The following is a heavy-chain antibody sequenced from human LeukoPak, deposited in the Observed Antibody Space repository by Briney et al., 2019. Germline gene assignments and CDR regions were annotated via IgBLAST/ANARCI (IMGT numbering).Heavy chain of an antibody. Sequence: PSETLSLTCTVSGGSISSGSYYWSWIRQPAGKGLEWIGRIYTSGSTNYNPSLKSRVTISVDTSKNQFSLKLSSVTAADTAVYCCARERRWLRWNWFDPWGQGTLVTVSS. CDR3: ARERRWLRWNWFDP. V-gene: IGHV4-61*02. J-gene: IGHJ5*02. CDR2: IYTSGST. D-gene: IGHD5-12*01. CDR1: GGSISSGSYY.